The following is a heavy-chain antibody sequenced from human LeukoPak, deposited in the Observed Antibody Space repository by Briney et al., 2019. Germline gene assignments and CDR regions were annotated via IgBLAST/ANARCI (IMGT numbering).Heavy chain of an antibody. CDR1: GDSVSSNSAA. D-gene: IGHD6-13*01. CDR3: ARDRFNSSSWDWYFDL. J-gene: IGHJ2*01. CDR2: TYYRSKWYN. V-gene: IGHV6-1*01. Sequence: SQTLSLTCAISGDSVSSNSAAWNWIRQSPSRGLGWLGRTYYRSKWYNDYAVSVKSRITINPDTSKNQFSLQLNSVTPEDTAVYYCARDRFNSSSWDWYFDLWGRGTLVTVSS.